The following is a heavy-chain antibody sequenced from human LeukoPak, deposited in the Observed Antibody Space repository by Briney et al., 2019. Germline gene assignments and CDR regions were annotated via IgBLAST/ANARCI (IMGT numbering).Heavy chain of an antibody. V-gene: IGHV3-23*01. D-gene: IGHD6-13*01. J-gene: IGHJ4*02. Sequence: PGGSLRLSCAASGFTFSSYAMSWVRQAPGKGLEWVSAISGSGGSTYYADSVKGRFTISRDNSKNTLYLQMNSLRAEDPAVYYCAKAPGKGEQQLVHITPPYWGQGTLVTVSS. CDR1: GFTFSSYA. CDR3: AKAPGKGEQQLVHITPPY. CDR2: ISGSGGST.